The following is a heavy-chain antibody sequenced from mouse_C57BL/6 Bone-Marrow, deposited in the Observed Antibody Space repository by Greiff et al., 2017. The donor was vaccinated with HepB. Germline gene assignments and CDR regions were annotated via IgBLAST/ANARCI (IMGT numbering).Heavy chain of an antibody. Sequence: QVQLKQSGPGLVQPSQSLSITCTVSGFSLTSYGVHWVRQSPGKGLEWLGVIWSGGSTDYNAAFISRLSISKDNSKSQVFCKMNSLQADDTAIYYCARNKAEKGLRVYFDYWGQGTTLTVSS. CDR2: IWSGGST. CDR1: GFSLTSYG. J-gene: IGHJ2*01. D-gene: IGHD2-2*01. V-gene: IGHV2-2*01. CDR3: ARNKAEKGLRVYFDY.